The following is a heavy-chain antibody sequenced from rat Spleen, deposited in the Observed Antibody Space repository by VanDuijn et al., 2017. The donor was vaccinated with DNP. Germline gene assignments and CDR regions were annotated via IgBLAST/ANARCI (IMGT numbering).Heavy chain of an antibody. CDR3: TTDRGYYFDY. CDR2: INYDGGST. V-gene: IGHV5-20*01. CDR1: GFTFSDYN. Sequence: EVQLVESGGGLVQPGRSMKLSCAASGFTFSDYNMAWVRQAPKKGLEWVASINYDGGSTYCRDSVKGRFTISRDNANGSLHLQIDSLRSEDTATYYCTTDRGYYFDYWGQGVKVTVSS. D-gene: IGHD4-3*01. J-gene: IGHJ2*01.